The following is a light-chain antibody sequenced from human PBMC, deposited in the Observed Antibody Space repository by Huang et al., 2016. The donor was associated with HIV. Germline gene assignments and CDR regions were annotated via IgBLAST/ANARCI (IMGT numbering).Light chain of an antibody. CDR1: QNIGVW. Sequence: DIQMTQSPSTLSASVGDRLTITCRASQNIGVWLAWYQQRTGKAPKLLIYKASNLESKTPSRFIGSGSGTEFTVSISNLQPDDFATYYCQQYNGYPLTFGGGTKVQI. V-gene: IGKV1-5*03. CDR3: QQYNGYPLT. CDR2: KAS. J-gene: IGKJ4*01.